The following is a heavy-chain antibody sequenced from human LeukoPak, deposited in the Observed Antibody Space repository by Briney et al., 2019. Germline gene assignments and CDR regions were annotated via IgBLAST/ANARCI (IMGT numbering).Heavy chain of an antibody. CDR3: ARGKTVRGEVTVLDC. Sequence: GGSLRLSCAASGFTFSTYNMNWVRQAPGKGLEWASSITSSSSYIYYADSVKGRFIISRDNAKNSLYLKMNSLRAEDRAVYHCARGKTVRGEVTVLDCWGQGALVAV. CDR2: ITSSSSYI. D-gene: IGHD3-10*01. CDR1: GFTFSTYN. J-gene: IGHJ4*02. V-gene: IGHV3-21*01.